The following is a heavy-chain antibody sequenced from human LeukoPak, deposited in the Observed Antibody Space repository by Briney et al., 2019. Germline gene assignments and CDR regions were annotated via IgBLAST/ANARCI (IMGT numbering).Heavy chain of an antibody. D-gene: IGHD2-8*01. CDR3: AREPYCSNGICYQRYYFDY. V-gene: IGHV4-4*07. CDR2: IYTSGNT. Sequence: SGTLSLTCTVSGGSISSYYWSWIRQPAGKGLEWIGRIYTSGNTNYNPSLKSRVTMSVDTSKDQFSLKLSSVTAADSAVYYCAREPYCSNGICYQRYYFDYWGQGTLVTVSS. J-gene: IGHJ4*02. CDR1: GGSISSYY.